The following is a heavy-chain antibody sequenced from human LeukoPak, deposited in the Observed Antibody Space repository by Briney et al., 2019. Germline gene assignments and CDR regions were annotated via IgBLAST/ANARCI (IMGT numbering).Heavy chain of an antibody. V-gene: IGHV4-28*01. CDR2: IYNSGST. Sequence: PSETLSLTCAVSGYSISSSSWWGWIRQPPGKGLEWIGYIYNSGSTYYNPSLKSRVTMSVDTSKNQFSLKLSSVTAVDTAVYYCVRKLAGVGWFDPWGQGTLVTVSS. D-gene: IGHD7-27*01. CDR1: GYSISSSSW. J-gene: IGHJ5*02. CDR3: VRKLAGVGWFDP.